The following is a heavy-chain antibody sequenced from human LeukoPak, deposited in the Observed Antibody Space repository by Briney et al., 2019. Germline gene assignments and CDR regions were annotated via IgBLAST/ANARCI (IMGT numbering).Heavy chain of an antibody. CDR1: GYTFSMYY. V-gene: IGHV1-46*01. Sequence: ASVKVSCKASGYTFSMYYMHWVRQAPGQGLEWMGIINPSGETTAYAQRFQGRVTMTSDTSTNTLYMELSSLRSEDTAVYCCARGGDYGDYFEYWGQGTLVTVSS. CDR2: INPSGETT. J-gene: IGHJ4*01. D-gene: IGHD4-17*01. CDR3: ARGGDYGDYFEY.